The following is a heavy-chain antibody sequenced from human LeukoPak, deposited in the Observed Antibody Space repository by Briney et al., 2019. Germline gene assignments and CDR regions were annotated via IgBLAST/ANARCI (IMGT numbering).Heavy chain of an antibody. J-gene: IGHJ4*02. D-gene: IGHD5-18*01. Sequence: PSETLSLTCTVSGGSISSGGYYWSWIRQHPGKGLEWIGYIYYSGSTYYNPSLKSRVTISVDTSKNQFSLKLSSVTAADTAVYYCAGGPYSYGYCGYWGQGTLVTVSS. CDR3: AGGPYSYGYCGY. CDR1: GGSISSGGYY. CDR2: IYYSGST. V-gene: IGHV4-31*03.